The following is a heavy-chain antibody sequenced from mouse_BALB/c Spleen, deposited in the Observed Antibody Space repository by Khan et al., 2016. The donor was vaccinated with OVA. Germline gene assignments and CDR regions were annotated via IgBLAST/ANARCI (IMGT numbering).Heavy chain of an antibody. Sequence: QLEESGPDLVKPSQSLSLTCTVTGYSITSGYSWHWIRQFPGNKLEWMGYIHYGGNTNYNPSLKSRISITRDTSRTQVLLQLNSVTTEDTATYYCARAGRWFPYWGQGTLVTVSA. CDR1: GYSITSGYS. J-gene: IGHJ3*01. CDR2: IHYGGNT. V-gene: IGHV3-1*02. CDR3: ARAGRWFPY.